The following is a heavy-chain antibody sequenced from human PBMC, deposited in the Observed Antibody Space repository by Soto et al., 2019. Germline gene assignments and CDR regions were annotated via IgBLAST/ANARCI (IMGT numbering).Heavy chain of an antibody. CDR3: ARGRVGLGP. CDR1: EFTFSNYW. Sequence: PGGSLRLSCAASEFTFSNYWMHWVRQVPGKGLVWVSRIDTDGSITNYADSVKGRFTISRDNAKNTLYLQMDSLRAEDTAVYHCARGRVGLGPWGLGTLVTVSS. V-gene: IGHV3-74*01. D-gene: IGHD3-16*01. CDR2: IDTDGSIT. J-gene: IGHJ5*02.